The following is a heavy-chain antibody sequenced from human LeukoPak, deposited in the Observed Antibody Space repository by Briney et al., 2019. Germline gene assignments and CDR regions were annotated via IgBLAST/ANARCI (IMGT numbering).Heavy chain of an antibody. CDR2: INPSGGST. Sequence: GASVKVSCKASGYTFSTYYMHWVRQAPGQGLEWMGIINPSGGSTIYAQKFQGRVTMTRDTSTNTGQMELSSLSSEDTAVYYCARGLYNWNDPGVDNWGQGTLVTVSS. CDR1: GYTFSTYY. V-gene: IGHV1-46*01. J-gene: IGHJ4*02. CDR3: ARGLYNWNDPGVDN. D-gene: IGHD1-1*01.